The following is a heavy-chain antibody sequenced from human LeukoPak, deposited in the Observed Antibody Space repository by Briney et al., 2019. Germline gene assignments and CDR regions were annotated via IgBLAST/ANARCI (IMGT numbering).Heavy chain of an antibody. J-gene: IGHJ4*02. CDR2: INPGDSDT. Sequence: GESLKISCKGSGYSFNNYWIGWVRQMPGKGLEWMGIINPGDSDTRYSPSFQGQVTISADKSINTAYLQWSSLKASDTAMYYCARQYSRSSPFDYWGQGTLVTVPS. D-gene: IGHD6-6*01. CDR3: ARQYSRSSPFDY. CDR1: GYSFNNYW. V-gene: IGHV5-51*01.